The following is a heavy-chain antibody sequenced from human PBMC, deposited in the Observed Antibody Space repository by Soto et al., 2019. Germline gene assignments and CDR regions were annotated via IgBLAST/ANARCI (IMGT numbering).Heavy chain of an antibody. V-gene: IGHV3-23*01. D-gene: IGHD3-10*01. J-gene: IGHJ4*02. CDR3: ARDRRAGGNYGFYSDF. Sequence: EVQLLESGGGLVQPGGSLRLSCAASGFTFSSYGMTWVRQAPGKGLEWVSFSSATGAGTYYADSVKGRFTISRDNSKNPLYLQMTALRAADTAVYYCARDRRAGGNYGFYSDFWGQGAWSSSPQ. CDR2: SSATGAGT. CDR1: GFTFSSYG.